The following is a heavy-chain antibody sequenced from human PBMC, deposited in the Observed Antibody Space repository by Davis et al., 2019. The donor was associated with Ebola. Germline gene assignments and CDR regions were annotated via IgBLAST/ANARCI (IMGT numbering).Heavy chain of an antibody. V-gene: IGHV4-34*01. J-gene: IGHJ6*02. Sequence: SETLSLTCAVYGGSFSGYYWSWIRQPPGKGLGWIGEINHSGNTNYNPSLKSRVTISVDTSKNQFSLKLSSVTAADTAVYYCARGSKLYGSGSYYNRYYYGMDVWGQGTTVTVSS. D-gene: IGHD3-10*01. CDR1: GGSFSGYY. CDR3: ARGSKLYGSGSYYNRYYYGMDV. CDR2: INHSGNT.